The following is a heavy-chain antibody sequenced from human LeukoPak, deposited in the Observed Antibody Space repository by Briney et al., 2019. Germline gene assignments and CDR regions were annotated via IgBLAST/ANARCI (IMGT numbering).Heavy chain of an antibody. D-gene: IGHD1/OR15-1a*01. CDR1: GYTFTGYY. J-gene: IGHJ4*02. Sequence: ASVKVSCKASGYTFTGYYMDWVRQAPGQGLEWMGWINPNSGGTNYAQKFQGRVTMTRGTSVSTAYMELSRLTSDDTAVYYCARSYTNNGGFPPYWGQGTLVTVSS. CDR2: INPNSGGT. V-gene: IGHV1-2*02. CDR3: ARSYTNNGGFPPY.